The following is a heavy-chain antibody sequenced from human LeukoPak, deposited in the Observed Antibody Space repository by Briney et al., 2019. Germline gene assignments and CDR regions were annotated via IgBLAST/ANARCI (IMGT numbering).Heavy chain of an antibody. J-gene: IGHJ4*02. V-gene: IGHV1-2*02. CDR3: AREPGDCYPCFDY. CDR2: INPNSGGT. Sequence: GASVKVSCKASGYTFTGYYMHWVRQAPGQGLEWMGWINPNSGGTNYAQKFQGRVTMTRDTSISTAYMELSRLRSDDTAVYYCAREPGDCYPCFDYWGQETLVTVSS. CDR1: GYTFTGYY. D-gene: IGHD2-21*02.